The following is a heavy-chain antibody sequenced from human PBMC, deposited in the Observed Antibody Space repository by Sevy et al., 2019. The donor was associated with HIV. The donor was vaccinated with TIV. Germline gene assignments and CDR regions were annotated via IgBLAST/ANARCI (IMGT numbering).Heavy chain of an antibody. Sequence: WGSLRLSCAASGFTFSSYNMNWVRQAPGKGLEWVSSISSSSNYIYYADSMKGRFTISRDNAKNSLYLQMNSLRAEDTAVYYCARVVAYCSGGSCFPGYYYGMDVWGQGTTVTVSS. D-gene: IGHD2-15*01. J-gene: IGHJ6*02. CDR1: GFTFSSYN. V-gene: IGHV3-21*01. CDR3: ARVVAYCSGGSCFPGYYYGMDV. CDR2: ISSSSNYI.